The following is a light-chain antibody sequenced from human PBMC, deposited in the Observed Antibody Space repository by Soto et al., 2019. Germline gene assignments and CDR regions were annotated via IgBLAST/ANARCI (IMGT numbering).Light chain of an antibody. J-gene: IGKJ1*01. CDR3: QQYNSYSWT. CDR2: KAS. V-gene: IGKV1-5*03. Sequence: DIQMTQSPSTLSASVGDTVTITCRASQSISSWLAWYQQKPGKAPKLLIYKASSLESGVPSRFSVSGSGTECTITISRLQNDDGATYYCQQYNSYSWTFGQGTKVDIK. CDR1: QSISSW.